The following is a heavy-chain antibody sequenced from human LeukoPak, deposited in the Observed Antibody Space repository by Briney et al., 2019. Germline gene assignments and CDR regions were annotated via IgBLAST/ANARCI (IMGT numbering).Heavy chain of an antibody. CDR2: INPNSGGT. CDR1: GYTFTGYY. J-gene: IGHJ4*02. D-gene: IGHD5-18*01. V-gene: IGHV1-2*02. CDR3: ARSRGNTAMGYFDY. Sequence: ASVKVSCKAPGYTFTGYYMHWVRQAPGQGLEWMGWINPNSGGTNYAQKFQGRVTMTRDTSISTAYMELSRLRSDDTAVYYCARSRGNTAMGYFDYWGQGTLVTVSS.